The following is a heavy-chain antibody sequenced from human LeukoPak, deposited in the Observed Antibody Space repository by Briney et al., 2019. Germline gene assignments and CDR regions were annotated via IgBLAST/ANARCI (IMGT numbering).Heavy chain of an antibody. CDR1: GFTFSSYG. CDR3: VFEGRADAFDI. D-gene: IGHD3-10*01. V-gene: IGHV3-30*03. CDR2: ISYDGSNE. Sequence: PGGSLRLSCAASGFTFSSYGMHWVRQAPGKGLEGVAVISYDGSNEYYADSVKGRFTISRDNSKNTLYLQMNSLRAEDTAVYYCVFEGRADAFDIWGQGTMVTVSS. J-gene: IGHJ3*02.